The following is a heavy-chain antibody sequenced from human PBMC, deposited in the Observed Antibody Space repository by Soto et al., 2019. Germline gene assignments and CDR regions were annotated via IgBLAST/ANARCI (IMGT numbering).Heavy chain of an antibody. J-gene: IGHJ4*02. CDR3: ARSYSSSSFFLDY. CDR1: GYTFTAHH. Sequence: QVQLMQSGAEVKKPGASVKVSCKATGYTFTAHHVHWVRQAPGQGLEWMGCINPNNGGTNYAQKFQGRVTMTRDTSISTAYLELSSVRSDDTALYYCARSYSSSSFFLDYWGQGTLVTVSS. CDR2: INPNNGGT. V-gene: IGHV1-2*02. D-gene: IGHD6-6*01.